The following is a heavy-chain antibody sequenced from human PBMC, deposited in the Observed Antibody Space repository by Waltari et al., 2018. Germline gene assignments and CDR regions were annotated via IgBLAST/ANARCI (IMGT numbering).Heavy chain of an antibody. Sequence: QVQLVQSGAEVTKPGASVKVSCRGSGYPFIDYGHTWLRQAPGQGPEWLGWIGPYNGVTNYAQKVQGRMTVTADTYTSTAYMELRSLTSDDTAVYYCAKMHGGNFISDAYDIWGQGTMVTVSS. CDR3: AKMHGGNFISDAYDI. CDR2: IGPYNGVT. J-gene: IGHJ3*02. CDR1: GYPFIDYG. D-gene: IGHD2-21*02. V-gene: IGHV1-18*04.